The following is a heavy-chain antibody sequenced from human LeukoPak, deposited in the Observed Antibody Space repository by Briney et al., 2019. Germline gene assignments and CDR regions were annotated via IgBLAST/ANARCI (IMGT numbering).Heavy chain of an antibody. D-gene: IGHD6-13*01. CDR2: ISGSGGSP. V-gene: IGHV3-23*01. J-gene: IGHJ4*02. CDR1: GFTFSSYA. Sequence: PGGSLRLCCAASGFTFSSYAMSWVRQAPGKGLEWVSAISGSGGSPYYADSVKGRFTITRDNPKNTLYLQMNSLRAEDTAVYYCAKDRGYSPYYFDYWGQGTLVTVSS. CDR3: AKDRGYSPYYFDY.